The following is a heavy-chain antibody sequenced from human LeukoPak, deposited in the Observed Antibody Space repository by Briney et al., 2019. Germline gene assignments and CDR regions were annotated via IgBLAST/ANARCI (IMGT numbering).Heavy chain of an antibody. V-gene: IGHV4-39*01. CDR2: IYYSGST. CDR3: ASLKRITDAFDI. Sequence: SETLSLTCTVSGGSISSSSYYWGWIRQPPGKGLEWIGSIYYSGSTYYNPSLKSRVTISVDTSKNQFSLKLSSVTAADTAVYYCASLKRITDAFDIWGQGTMVTVSS. J-gene: IGHJ3*02. CDR1: GGSISSSSYY. D-gene: IGHD1-14*01.